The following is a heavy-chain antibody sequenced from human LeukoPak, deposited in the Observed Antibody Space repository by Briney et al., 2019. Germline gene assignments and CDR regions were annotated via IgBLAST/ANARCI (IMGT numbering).Heavy chain of an antibody. CDR3: ARRGDTAMVSDAFAI. CDR1: GGSISSYY. Sequence: GTLYLIRSGSGGSISSYYWSRIRPPPGEGLEWIGYFYYSGSTNYNPSLKSRVTISVDTSKNQFSLKLSSVTAADTAVYYCARRGDTAMVSDAFAIWGQGTVVTVSS. J-gene: IGHJ3*02. D-gene: IGHD5-18*01. V-gene: IGHV4-59*08. CDR2: FYYSGST.